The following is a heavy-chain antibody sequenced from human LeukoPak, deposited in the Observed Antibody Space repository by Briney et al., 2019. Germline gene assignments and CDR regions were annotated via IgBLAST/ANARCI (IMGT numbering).Heavy chain of an antibody. CDR3: AREGDTAVDTNWFDP. J-gene: IGHJ5*02. CDR2: INPNNGVT. Sequence: ASVTVSFKSSVYSFTYYYIHWVRQAPGQGPEGMGWINPNNGVTKYAQKFQARVTMTRDTSISTTYMELSRLTSDDTAVYYCAREGDTAVDTNWFDPWGQGTLVAVSS. V-gene: IGHV1-2*02. CDR1: VYSFTYYY. D-gene: IGHD5-18*01.